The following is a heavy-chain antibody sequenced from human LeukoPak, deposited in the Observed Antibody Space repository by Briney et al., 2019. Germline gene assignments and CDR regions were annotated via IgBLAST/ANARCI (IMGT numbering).Heavy chain of an antibody. CDR1: GFTFSSYW. D-gene: IGHD3-16*01. Sequence: GGSLRLSCAASGFTFSSYWMSWVRQAPGKGLEWVASINHNGNVNYYVDSVKGRFTISRDNAKNSLYLQMSNLRAEDTAVYFCARGGGLDVWGQGATVTVSS. CDR2: INHNGNVN. J-gene: IGHJ6*02. CDR3: ARGGGLDV. V-gene: IGHV3-7*03.